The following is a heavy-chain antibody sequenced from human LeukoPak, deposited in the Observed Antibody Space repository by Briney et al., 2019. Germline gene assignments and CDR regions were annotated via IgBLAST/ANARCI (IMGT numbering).Heavy chain of an antibody. CDR2: IRYDGSNK. V-gene: IGHV3-30*02. Sequence: PGGSLRLSCVASGFSFSNYGMHWVRQAPGKGLEWVAFIRYDGSNKYYADSVKGRFTISRDNSKNTLYLQMNSLRAGDTAIYYCAKASTVLKPIDSWGQGTLVTVSS. J-gene: IGHJ5*01. D-gene: IGHD1-14*01. CDR1: GFSFSNYG. CDR3: AKASTVLKPIDS.